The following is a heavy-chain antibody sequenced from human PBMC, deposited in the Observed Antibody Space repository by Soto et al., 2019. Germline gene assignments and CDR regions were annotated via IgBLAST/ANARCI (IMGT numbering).Heavy chain of an antibody. CDR3: AREVVPAAIFDY. J-gene: IGHJ4*02. D-gene: IGHD2-2*01. CDR1: GGSISSGDYY. V-gene: IGHV4-30-4*01. CDR2: IYYSGST. Sequence: SETLSLTCTVSGGSISSGDYYWSWIRQPPGKGLEWIGYIYYSGSTYYNPSLKSRVTISVDTSKNQFSLKLSSVTAADTAVYYCAREVVPAAIFDYWGQGTLVTV.